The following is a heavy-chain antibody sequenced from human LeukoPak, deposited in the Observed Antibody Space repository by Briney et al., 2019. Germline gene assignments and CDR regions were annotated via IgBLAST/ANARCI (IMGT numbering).Heavy chain of an antibody. V-gene: IGHV4-34*01. CDR3: ASNGYYCIEV. Sequence: SETLSLTCAVYGGSFSDYFWSWICQPPGKGLEWIGEINHSGSTNYNPSLKSRVTISVDTSKNQFSLRLSSVTAADTAAYYCASNGYYCIEVWGKGTTVTVSS. CDR1: GGSFSDYF. J-gene: IGHJ6*03. D-gene: IGHD2-8*01. CDR2: INHSGST.